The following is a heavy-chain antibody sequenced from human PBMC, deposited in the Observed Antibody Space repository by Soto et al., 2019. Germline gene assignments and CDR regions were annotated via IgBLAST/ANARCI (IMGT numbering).Heavy chain of an antibody. CDR3: ASEENSGYDYFDY. CDR1: GGTFSSYA. J-gene: IGHJ4*02. CDR2: IIPIFGTA. V-gene: IGHV1-69*13. D-gene: IGHD5-12*01. Sequence: GASVKVSCKASGGTFSSYAFRWGRQAPGQWLEWMGGIIPIFGTANYAQKFQGRVTITADESTSTAYMELSSLRSEDTAVYYCASEENSGYDYFDYWGQGTLVTVSS.